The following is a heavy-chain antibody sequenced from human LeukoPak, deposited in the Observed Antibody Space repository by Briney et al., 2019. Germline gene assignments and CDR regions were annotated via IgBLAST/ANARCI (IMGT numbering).Heavy chain of an antibody. Sequence: GSSVKVSCKASGGTFSSYAISWVRHAPGQGLEWMGRIIPILGIANYAQKFQGRVTITADKSTSTAYMELSSLRSEDTAVYYCARVRGSGSTLYYFDYWGQGTLVTVSS. CDR3: ARVRGSGSTLYYFDY. CDR1: GGTFSSYA. J-gene: IGHJ4*02. V-gene: IGHV1-69*04. CDR2: IIPILGIA. D-gene: IGHD3-10*01.